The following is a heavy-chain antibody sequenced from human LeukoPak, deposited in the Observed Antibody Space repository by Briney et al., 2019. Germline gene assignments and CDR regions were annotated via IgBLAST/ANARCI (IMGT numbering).Heavy chain of an antibody. D-gene: IGHD6-13*01. Sequence: ASVKVSCKASGYTFSGCYMHWVRQAPGQGLEWMGWINPNSGGTNYAQKFQGRVTMTRDTSISTAYMELSRLRSDDTAVYYCARGYPLSTTAAGTYFQHWGQGTLVTVSS. CDR1: GYTFSGCY. V-gene: IGHV1-2*02. CDR3: ARGYPLSTTAAGTYFQH. CDR2: INPNSGGT. J-gene: IGHJ1*01.